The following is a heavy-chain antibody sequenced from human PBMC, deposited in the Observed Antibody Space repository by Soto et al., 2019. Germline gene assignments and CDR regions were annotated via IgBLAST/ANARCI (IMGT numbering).Heavy chain of an antibody. D-gene: IGHD5-18*01. Sequence: PGGSLRLSCAASGFTFSRYGMHWVRQAPGKGLEWVAVIWYDGSHKYYADSVKGRFTISRDNSKNTLHLQMNSLRADDTAVYYCQTNPPDTAVEIPYWGQGTLVTVSS. CDR3: QTNPPDTAVEIPY. CDR1: GFTFSRYG. V-gene: IGHV3-33*01. J-gene: IGHJ4*02. CDR2: IWYDGSHK.